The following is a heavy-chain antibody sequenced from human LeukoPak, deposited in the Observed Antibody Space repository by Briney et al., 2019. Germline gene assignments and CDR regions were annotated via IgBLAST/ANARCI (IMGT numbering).Heavy chain of an antibody. V-gene: IGHV3-33*01. Sequence: GGSLRLSCAASGFTFSSYGMHWVRQAPGKGLEWVAVIWYDGSNKYYADSVKGRFTISRDNSKNTLYLQMNSLRAEDTAVYYCARDGVAVAGYGVWYFDYWGQGTLVTVSS. CDR2: IWYDGSNK. D-gene: IGHD6-19*01. CDR1: GFTFSSYG. CDR3: ARDGVAVAGYGVWYFDY. J-gene: IGHJ4*02.